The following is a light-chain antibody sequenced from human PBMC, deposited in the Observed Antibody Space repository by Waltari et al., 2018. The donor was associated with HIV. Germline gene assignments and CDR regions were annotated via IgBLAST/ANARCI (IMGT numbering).Light chain of an antibody. Sequence: DVVMTQSPLSQPVTLGQPASISCRSSQSLVYSDGNTYLSWFHQRPGQSPRRLIYKVSNRDSGVPDRFSGSVSGTDFTLKISRVEAEDIGVYYCMQGTHWPSYTFGQGTKLEIK. J-gene: IGKJ2*01. CDR1: QSLVYSDGNTY. CDR2: KVS. CDR3: MQGTHWPSYT. V-gene: IGKV2-30*01.